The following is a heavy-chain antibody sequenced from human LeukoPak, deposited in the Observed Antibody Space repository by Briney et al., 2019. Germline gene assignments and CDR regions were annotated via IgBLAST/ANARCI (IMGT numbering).Heavy chain of an antibody. CDR2: ISSSGSTI. J-gene: IGHJ5*02. CDR1: GFTFSSHE. D-gene: IGHD6-13*01. CDR3: AREAIAAAFDP. V-gene: IGHV3-48*03. Sequence: GSLRLSCAASGFTFSSHEMNWVRQAPGKGLEWVSYISSSGSTIYYADSVKGRFTISRDNAKNSLYLQMNSLRAEDTAVYYCAREAIAAAFDPWGQGTLVTVSS.